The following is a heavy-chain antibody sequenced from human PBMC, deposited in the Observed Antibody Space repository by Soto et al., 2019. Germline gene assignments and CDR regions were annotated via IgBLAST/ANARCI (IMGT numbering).Heavy chain of an antibody. D-gene: IGHD2-2*01. J-gene: IGHJ6*02. CDR1: GGTVSSYA. Sequence: GASVKVSSKASGGTVSSYAISWVRQAPGQGLEWMGGIIPIFGTANYAQKFQGRVTITADKSTSTAYMELNSLRDEDTAVYYCAREGSPTSYCSSTSCYGMDVWGQGTTVTVSS. CDR2: IIPIFGTA. CDR3: AREGSPTSYCSSTSCYGMDV. V-gene: IGHV1-69*06.